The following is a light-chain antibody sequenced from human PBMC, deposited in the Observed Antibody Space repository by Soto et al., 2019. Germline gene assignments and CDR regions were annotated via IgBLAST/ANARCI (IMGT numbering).Light chain of an antibody. J-gene: IGKJ5*01. CDR1: QIVSSSY. V-gene: IGKV3-20*01. CDR2: GAS. CDR3: QQYGTPRSVP. Sequence: LSQAPGTLSLNPGERATLSCRAIQIVSSSYLAWYQQKPGQAPRLLIYGASSRATGIPDRFSGSGSGTDFTLTISRLEPEDFAVYYCQQYGTPRSVPFGQGTRLEIK.